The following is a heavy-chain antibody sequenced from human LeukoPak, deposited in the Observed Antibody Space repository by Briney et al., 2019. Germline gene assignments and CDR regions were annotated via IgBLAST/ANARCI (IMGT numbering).Heavy chain of an antibody. CDR1: GGSISSSSYY. V-gene: IGHV4-39*01. CDR3: ARGTVRPVRDYYGSGSYYNRYYFDY. D-gene: IGHD3-10*01. CDR2: IYYSGST. J-gene: IGHJ4*02. Sequence: SETLSLTCTVSGGSISSSSYYWGWIRQPPGKGLEWIGSIYYSGSTYYNPSLKSRVTISVDTSKNQFSLKLSSVTAADTAVYYCARGTVRPVRDYYGSGSYYNRYYFDYWGQGTLVTVSS.